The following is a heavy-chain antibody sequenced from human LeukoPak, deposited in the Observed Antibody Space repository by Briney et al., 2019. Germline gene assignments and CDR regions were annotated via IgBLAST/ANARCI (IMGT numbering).Heavy chain of an antibody. J-gene: IGHJ4*02. V-gene: IGHV4-31*03. CDR1: GGSISSGGYY. D-gene: IGHD3/OR15-3a*01. Sequence: SQTLSLTCTVSGGSISSGGYYWSWICQHSGKGLEWIGYIKYSGDTFYNPSLKSRLTISRDTSKNQFSLILSSVTAADSALYFCARGTLLNYFDYWGQGALVTVSS. CDR2: IKYSGDT. CDR3: ARGTLLNYFDY.